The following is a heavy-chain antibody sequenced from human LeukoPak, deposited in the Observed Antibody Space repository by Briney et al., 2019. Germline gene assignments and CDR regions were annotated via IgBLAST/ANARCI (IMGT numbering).Heavy chain of an antibody. Sequence: GASVKVSCKASGYTFTGYFIQWVRQAPGQGLEWMGWIDPDSGGTNYAQKFQGRVTTTRDTSITTAYLELSRLRSDDTAVYYCARVGYCGATSCYGGFAPWGQGTLVTVSS. V-gene: IGHV1-2*02. D-gene: IGHD2-2*01. CDR2: IDPDSGGT. CDR1: GYTFTGYF. J-gene: IGHJ5*02. CDR3: ARVGYCGATSCYGGFAP.